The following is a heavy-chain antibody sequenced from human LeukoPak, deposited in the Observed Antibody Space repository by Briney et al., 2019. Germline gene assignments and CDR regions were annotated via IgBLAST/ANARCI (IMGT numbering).Heavy chain of an antibody. D-gene: IGHD3-9*01. Sequence: GASVKVSCKASGYTFTSYYMHWVRQAPGQGLEWMGIINPSGGSTSYAQKFQGRVTMTRDTSTSTVYMELSSLRSEDTAVYYCARVQTYYDILTGYSTYYFDYWGQGTLVTVSS. CDR3: ARVQTYYDILTGYSTYYFDY. CDR2: INPSGGST. V-gene: IGHV1-46*01. J-gene: IGHJ4*02. CDR1: GYTFTSYY.